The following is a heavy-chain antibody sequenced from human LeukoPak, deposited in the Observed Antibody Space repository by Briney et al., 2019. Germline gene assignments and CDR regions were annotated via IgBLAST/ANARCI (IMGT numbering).Heavy chain of an antibody. J-gene: IGHJ4*02. CDR3: ARDILAYTDIVLCDY. Sequence: ASVKASCETSVYTFTGYYMHWVRQAPGQELEWMGWINPNSGGTNYAQKFQGRVTMTRDTSISTAYMDLSRLRSDDTAMYYCARDILAYTDIVLCDYWGQGTLVTVSS. D-gene: IGHD2-15*01. CDR1: VYTFTGYY. CDR2: INPNSGGT. V-gene: IGHV1-2*02.